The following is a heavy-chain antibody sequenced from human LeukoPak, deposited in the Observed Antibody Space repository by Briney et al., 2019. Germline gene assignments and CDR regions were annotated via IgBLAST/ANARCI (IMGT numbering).Heavy chain of an antibody. Sequence: GGSLRLSCAASGFTFSSYSMNWVRQAPGKGLEWVSSISSSSSYIYYADSVKGRFTISRDNAKNSLYLQMNSLRAEDTAVYYCARDKRNYDYVWGSYRYTDYFDYWGQGTLVTVPS. D-gene: IGHD3-16*02. V-gene: IGHV3-21*01. CDR2: ISSSSSYI. J-gene: IGHJ4*02. CDR1: GFTFSSYS. CDR3: ARDKRNYDYVWGSYRYTDYFDY.